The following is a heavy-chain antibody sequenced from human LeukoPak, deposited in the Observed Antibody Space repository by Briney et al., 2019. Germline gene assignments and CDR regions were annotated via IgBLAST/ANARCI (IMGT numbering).Heavy chain of an antibody. D-gene: IGHD3-10*01. Sequence: SETLSLTCTVSGDSISNYYWSWIRQPPGKGLEWIGHIYYRGSTNYNLSLKSRVTISVDTSKNQFSLNLSSVTAADTAVYYCARVPSGIRGVMRWLDPWGQGTLVTVSS. J-gene: IGHJ5*02. CDR2: IYYRGST. CDR1: GDSISNYY. V-gene: IGHV4-59*01. CDR3: ARVPSGIRGVMRWLDP.